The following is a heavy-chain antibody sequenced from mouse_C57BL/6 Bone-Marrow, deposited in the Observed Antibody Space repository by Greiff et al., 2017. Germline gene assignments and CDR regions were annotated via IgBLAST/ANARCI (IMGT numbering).Heavy chain of an antibody. D-gene: IGHD1-1*01. CDR2: IDPSDSYT. J-gene: IGHJ1*03. V-gene: IGHV1-69*01. CDR1: GYTFTSYW. Sequence: VQLQQPGAELVMPGASVKLSCKASGYTFTSYWMHWVKQRPGQGLEWIGEIDPSDSYTNYNQQFKGKSTLTVDKSSSTAYMQLSSLSSEDSAVYYGANHYYDSSYDWYFDVWGTGTTVTVSS. CDR3: ANHYYDSSYDWYFDV.